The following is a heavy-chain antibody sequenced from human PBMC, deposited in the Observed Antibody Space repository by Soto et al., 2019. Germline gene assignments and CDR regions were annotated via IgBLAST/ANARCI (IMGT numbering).Heavy chain of an antibody. Sequence: GGSLRLSCAASGFTFSSYGMHWVRQAPGKGLEWVAVIWYDGSNKYYADSVKGRFTISRDNSKNALYLQMNSLRAEDTAVYYCARDMGTYYYDTYAFDIWGQGTMVTVSS. V-gene: IGHV3-33*01. D-gene: IGHD3-22*01. CDR2: IWYDGSNK. CDR3: ARDMGTYYYDTYAFDI. J-gene: IGHJ3*02. CDR1: GFTFSSYG.